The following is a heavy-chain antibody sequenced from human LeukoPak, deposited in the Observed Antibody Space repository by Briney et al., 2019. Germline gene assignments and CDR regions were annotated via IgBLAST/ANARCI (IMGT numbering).Heavy chain of an antibody. D-gene: IGHD6-13*01. CDR1: GYSFTSYW. J-gene: IGHJ4*02. V-gene: IGHV5-51*01. CDR2: IYPGDSDT. Sequence: GESLKISCKGSGYSFTSYWIGWVRQMPGKGLEWMGIIYPGDSDTRYSPSFQGQVTISADKSISTAYLQWSSLKASDTAVYYCARDSSRAKYSSSWRTFDYWGQGTLVTVSS. CDR3: ARDSSRAKYSSSWRTFDY.